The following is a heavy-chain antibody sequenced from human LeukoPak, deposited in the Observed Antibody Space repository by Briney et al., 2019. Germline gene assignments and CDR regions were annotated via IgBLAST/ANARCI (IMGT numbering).Heavy chain of an antibody. Sequence: GGSLRLSCAASGFTFSSYGMHWVRQAPGKGLEWVAVIWYDGSNKYYADSVKGRFTISRDNAKNTLYLQMNSLRAEDTAVYYCARGTRGYSYGSDYWGQGTLVTVSS. CDR1: GFTFSSYG. CDR3: ARGTRGYSYGSDY. J-gene: IGHJ4*02. D-gene: IGHD5-18*01. V-gene: IGHV3-33*01. CDR2: IWYDGSNK.